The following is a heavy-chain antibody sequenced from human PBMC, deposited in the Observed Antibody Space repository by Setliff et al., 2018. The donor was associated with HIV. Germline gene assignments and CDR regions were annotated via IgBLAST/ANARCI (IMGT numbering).Heavy chain of an antibody. CDR3: VRHRSAVAGTRIGYCYYMDV. D-gene: IGHD6-19*01. Sequence: PGESLKISCEASGYTFTNYWIGWVRKMPGKGLEWMGIIYPGDSDIIYSPSFQGQVTISADKSITTAYLQWSSLKASDTAIYYCVRHRSAVAGTRIGYCYYMDVWGKGTTVTV. J-gene: IGHJ6*03. V-gene: IGHV5-51*01. CDR2: IYPGDSDI. CDR1: GYTFTNYW.